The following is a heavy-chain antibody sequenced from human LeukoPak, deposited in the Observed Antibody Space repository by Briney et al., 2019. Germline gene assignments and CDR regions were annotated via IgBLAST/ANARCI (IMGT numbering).Heavy chain of an antibody. CDR3: ARRMVRGVSTDWYFDL. CDR1: GGSISSGGYY. J-gene: IGHJ2*01. Sequence: TLSLTCTVSGGSISSGGYYWSWIRQHPGKGLEWIGYIYYSGSTYYNPSLKSRVTISVDTSKNQFSLKLSSVTAADTAVYYCARRMVRGVSTDWYFDLWGRGTLVTVSS. D-gene: IGHD3-10*01. CDR2: IYYSGST. V-gene: IGHV4-31*03.